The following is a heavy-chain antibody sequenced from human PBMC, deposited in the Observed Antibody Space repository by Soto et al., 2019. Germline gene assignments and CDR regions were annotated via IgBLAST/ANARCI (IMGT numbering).Heavy chain of an antibody. J-gene: IGHJ6*03. V-gene: IGHV3-23*01. D-gene: IGHD3-10*01. CDR3: AKLRDRYYYYMDV. Sequence: GGSLRLSCAASGFTFSSYAMSWVRQAPGKGLEWVSAISGSGGSTYYADSVKGRFTISRDNSKNALYLQMNSLRAEDTAVYYCAKLRDRYYYYMDVWGKGTTVTVSS. CDR2: ISGSGGST. CDR1: GFTFSSYA.